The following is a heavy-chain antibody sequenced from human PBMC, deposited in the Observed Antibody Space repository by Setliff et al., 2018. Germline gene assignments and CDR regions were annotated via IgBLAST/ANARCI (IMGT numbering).Heavy chain of an antibody. Sequence: ASVKVSCKASGYTFTSYGISWVRQAPGQGLEWMGWISAYNGNTNYAQKLQGRVTMTTDTSTSTAYMELRSLRSDDTAVYFCARFGGSCSSSSCYASDLWGQGTMVTVSS. CDR3: ARFGGSCSSSSCYASDL. J-gene: IGHJ3*01. CDR1: GYTFTSYG. D-gene: IGHD2-2*01. V-gene: IGHV1-18*01. CDR2: ISAYNGNT.